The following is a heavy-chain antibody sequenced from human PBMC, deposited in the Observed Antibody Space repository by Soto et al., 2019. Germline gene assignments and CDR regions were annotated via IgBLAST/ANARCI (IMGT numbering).Heavy chain of an antibody. CDR3: ARVRCSSTSCYIILRGCYSYGIDF. V-gene: IGHV1-69*06. D-gene: IGHD2-2*02. CDR1: GGTFSGYA. J-gene: IGHJ6*02. CDR2: IIPIFGTA. Sequence: SVKVSCKASGGTFSGYAISWVRQAPGQGLEWMGGIIPIFGTANYAQKFQGRVTITADKSTSTAYMELSSLRSEDTAVYYCARVRCSSTSCYIILRGCYSYGIDFCDQGITVSLS.